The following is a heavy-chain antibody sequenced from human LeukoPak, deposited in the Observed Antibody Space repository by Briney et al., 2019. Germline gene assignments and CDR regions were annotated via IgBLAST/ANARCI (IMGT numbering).Heavy chain of an antibody. Sequence: GGSLRLFCAASGFTFSGYEMNWVRQAPRKGLEWVSYISSSGTTIYSADSVKGRSTISRDNAKNSLYLQMSSLRAEDTAVYYCVREAAALDDAFDIWGQGTMVTVSS. CDR1: GFTFSGYE. CDR3: VREAAALDDAFDI. D-gene: IGHD1-1*01. J-gene: IGHJ3*02. CDR2: ISSSGTTI. V-gene: IGHV3-48*03.